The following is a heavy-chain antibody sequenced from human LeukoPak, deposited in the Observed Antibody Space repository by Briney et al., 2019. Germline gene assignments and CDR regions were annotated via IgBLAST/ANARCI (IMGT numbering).Heavy chain of an antibody. CDR1: GGSISSSNW. Sequence: SGTLSLTCAVSGGSISSSNWWSWVRQPPGKGLEWIGEIYHSGSTNYNPSLKSRVTISVDKSKNQFSLKLSSVTAADTAVYYCARGRDGYNFLNRGEYYYFDYWGQGTLVTVSS. CDR2: IYHSGST. D-gene: IGHD5-24*01. CDR3: ARGRDGYNFLNRGEYYYFDY. J-gene: IGHJ4*02. V-gene: IGHV4-4*02.